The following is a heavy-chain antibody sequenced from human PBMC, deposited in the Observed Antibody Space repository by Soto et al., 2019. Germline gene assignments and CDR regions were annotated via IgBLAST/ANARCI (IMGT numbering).Heavy chain of an antibody. CDR3: ARHYVSIVVVPAAMPVGWFDP. Sequence: SETLSLTCTVSGGSISSYYWSWIRQPPGKGLEWIGYIYYSGSTNYNPSLKSRVTISVDTSKNQFSLKLSSVTAADTAVYYCARHYVSIVVVPAAMPVGWFDPWGQGTLVTVSS. V-gene: IGHV4-59*08. D-gene: IGHD2-2*01. J-gene: IGHJ5*02. CDR1: GGSISSYY. CDR2: IYYSGST.